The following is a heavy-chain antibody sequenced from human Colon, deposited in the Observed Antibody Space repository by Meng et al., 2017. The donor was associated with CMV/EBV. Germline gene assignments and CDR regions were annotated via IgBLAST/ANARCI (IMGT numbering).Heavy chain of an antibody. Sequence: LPCAVSGGSISSGGYSWNWIRQPPGKGLEWIGNIHHNGSADYRTSLKSRVTISVDGSKNQFSLKLSSVTAADTAVYYCARGGQLWFDYWGQGTLVTVSS. CDR3: ARGGQLWFDY. CDR2: IHHNGSA. J-gene: IGHJ4*02. CDR1: GGSISSGGYS. D-gene: IGHD3-10*01. V-gene: IGHV4-30-2*01.